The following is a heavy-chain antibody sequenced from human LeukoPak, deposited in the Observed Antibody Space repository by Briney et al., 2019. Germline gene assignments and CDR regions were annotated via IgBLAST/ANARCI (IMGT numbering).Heavy chain of an antibody. Sequence: SETLSLTCTVSGGSISSYYWSWIRQPAGKGLEWIGRIYTSGSTNYNPSLKSRVTMSVDTSKNQFSLKLSSVTAADTAVYYCAREGVDYDFWSGYSTGNWFDPWGQGTLVTVSS. D-gene: IGHD3-3*01. V-gene: IGHV4-4*07. CDR3: AREGVDYDFWSGYSTGNWFDP. J-gene: IGHJ5*02. CDR1: GGSISSYY. CDR2: IYTSGST.